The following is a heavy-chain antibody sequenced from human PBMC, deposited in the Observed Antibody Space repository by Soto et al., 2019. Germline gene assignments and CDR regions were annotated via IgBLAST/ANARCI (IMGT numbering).Heavy chain of an antibody. CDR1: GFTFSSYW. V-gene: IGHV3-74*01. CDR2: INTDGTT. J-gene: IGHJ4*02. Sequence: GGSLRLSCAASGFTFSSYWMHWVRQSPGKGLVWVSRINTDGTTAYADNVKGRFTVSRDNAKSTLYLQMNSLSAEDTAVYYCVRGIGFYWGQGSLVTVSS. CDR3: VRGIGFY. D-gene: IGHD1-26*01.